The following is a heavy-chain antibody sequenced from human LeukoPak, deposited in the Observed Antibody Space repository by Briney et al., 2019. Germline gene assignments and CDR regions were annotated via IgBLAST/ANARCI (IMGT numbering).Heavy chain of an antibody. CDR1: GGSFSGYY. Sequence: SETLSLTCAVYGGSFSGYYWSWIRQPAGKGLEWIGLIHTSGSTNYNPSLKSRVTMSVDTSKNQFSLKLSSVTAADTAVYYCARDSYYYDSSGRRRLDYWGQGTLVTVSS. V-gene: IGHV4-4*07. CDR3: ARDSYYYDSSGRRRLDY. J-gene: IGHJ4*02. D-gene: IGHD3-22*01. CDR2: IHTSGST.